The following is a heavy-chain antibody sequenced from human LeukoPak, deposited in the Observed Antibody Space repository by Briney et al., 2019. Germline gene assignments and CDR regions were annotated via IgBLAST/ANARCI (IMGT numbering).Heavy chain of an antibody. CDR3: AKGYSGSYRSYFDY. J-gene: IGHJ4*02. CDR1: GFTFTTCA. CDR2: VGGNGGAI. D-gene: IGHD1-26*01. Sequence: GGSLRLSCAASGFTFTTCAMSWVRQAPGKGLEWVSTVGGNGGAIYYADSVKGRFTISRDNPKNTLYLQMNTLRAEDTAVYYCAKGYSGSYRSYFDYWGQGSLVTVSS. V-gene: IGHV3-23*01.